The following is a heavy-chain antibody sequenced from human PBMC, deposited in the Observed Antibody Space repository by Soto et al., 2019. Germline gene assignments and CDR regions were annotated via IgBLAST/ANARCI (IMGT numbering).Heavy chain of an antibody. D-gene: IGHD3-22*01. V-gene: IGHV4-39*01. CDR1: GGSISSSSYY. CDR3: ATGGYDSSGYDYYYYGMDV. Sequence: QLQLQESGPGLVKPSETLSLTCTVSGGSISSSSYYWGWIRQPPGKGLEWIGSIYYSGSTYYNPSLKSRVTISVDTSKNQFSLKLSSVTAAYTAVYYCATGGYDSSGYDYYYYGMDVWGQGTTVTVSS. J-gene: IGHJ6*02. CDR2: IYYSGST.